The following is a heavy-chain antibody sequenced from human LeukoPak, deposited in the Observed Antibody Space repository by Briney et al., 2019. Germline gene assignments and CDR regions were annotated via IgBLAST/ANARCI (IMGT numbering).Heavy chain of an antibody. Sequence: PGWSLRLSCAASGFTFSSYAMHWVRPAPGKGLEWVAVISYDGSNKYYADSVKGRFTISRDNSKNTLYLQMNSLRAEDTAVYYCARTPGYYLYYFDYWGQGTLVTVSS. CDR1: GFTFSSYA. CDR2: ISYDGSNK. V-gene: IGHV3-30-3*01. J-gene: IGHJ4*02. D-gene: IGHD3-22*01. CDR3: ARTPGYYLYYFDY.